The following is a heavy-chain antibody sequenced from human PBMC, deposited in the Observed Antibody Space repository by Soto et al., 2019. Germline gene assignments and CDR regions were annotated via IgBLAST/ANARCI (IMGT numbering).Heavy chain of an antibody. CDR1: GFTFSSYA. D-gene: IGHD3-3*01. CDR3: AGYNSYYQLWSGYYDY. J-gene: IGHJ4*02. CDR2: ISYDGINK. V-gene: IGHV3-30-3*01. Sequence: QVQLVESGGGVVQPGRSLRLSCAASGFTFSSYAMHWVRQAPGKGLEWVAVISYDGINKYYADSVKGRFTISRDNSKNTLYLQRTGLRAEDKGVYYCAGYNSYYQLWSGYYDYWGQGTLVTVSS.